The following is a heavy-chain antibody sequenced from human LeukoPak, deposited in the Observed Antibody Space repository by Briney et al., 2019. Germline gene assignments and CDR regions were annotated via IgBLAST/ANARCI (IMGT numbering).Heavy chain of an antibody. CDR2: INPNSGGT. CDR1: GYTFTGYY. Sequence: ASVKVSCKASGYTFTGYYMHWVRQAPGQGLEWMGWINPNSGGTNYAQKFQGRVTMTRDTSISTAYMELSRLRSDDTAVYYCARGWVTIFGVVDAFRAYNWFDPWGQGTLVTVSS. J-gene: IGHJ5*02. CDR3: ARGWVTIFGVVDAFRAYNWFDP. V-gene: IGHV1-2*02. D-gene: IGHD3-3*01.